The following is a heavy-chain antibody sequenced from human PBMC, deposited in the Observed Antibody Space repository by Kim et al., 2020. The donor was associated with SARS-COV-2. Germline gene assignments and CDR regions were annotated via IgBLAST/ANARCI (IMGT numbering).Heavy chain of an antibody. Sequence: SETLSLTCTVSGGSISSYYWSWIRQPPGKGLEWIGYIYYSGSTNYNPSLKRRVTISVDTSKNQLSLKLSSVTAADTAVYYCARGGAPFYSNPRGDWFDPWGQGTLVTVSS. CDR1: GGSISSYY. V-gene: IGHV4-59*01. CDR2: IYYSGST. J-gene: IGHJ5*02. D-gene: IGHD4-4*01. CDR3: ARGGAPFYSNPRGDWFDP.